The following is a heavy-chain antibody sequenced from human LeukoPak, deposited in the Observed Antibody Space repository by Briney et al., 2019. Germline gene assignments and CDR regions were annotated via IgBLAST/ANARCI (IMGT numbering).Heavy chain of an antibody. V-gene: IGHV1-2*06. CDR3: ASSDSSGYYSFDY. J-gene: IGHJ4*02. CDR1: GYTFTVYY. D-gene: IGHD3-22*01. Sequence: GASVKVSCKASGYTFTVYYMHWVRQAPGQGLEWMGRINPNSGGTDYAQKFQGRVTMTRDTSISTAYMELSRLRSDDTAVYYCASSDSSGYYSFDYWGQGTLVTVSS. CDR2: INPNSGGT.